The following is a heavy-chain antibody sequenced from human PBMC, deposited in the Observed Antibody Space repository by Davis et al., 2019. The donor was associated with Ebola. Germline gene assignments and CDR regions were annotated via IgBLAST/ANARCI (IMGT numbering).Heavy chain of an antibody. Sequence: PSETLSLTCAVYGGSFSGYYWSWIRQPPGKGLEWIGEINHSGSTNYNPSLKSRVTISVDTSKNQFSLKLSSVTAADTAVYYCARGFLGIGYFDYWGQGTLVTVSS. V-gene: IGHV4-34*01. CDR1: GGSFSGYY. D-gene: IGHD7-27*01. CDR3: ARGFLGIGYFDY. CDR2: INHSGST. J-gene: IGHJ4*02.